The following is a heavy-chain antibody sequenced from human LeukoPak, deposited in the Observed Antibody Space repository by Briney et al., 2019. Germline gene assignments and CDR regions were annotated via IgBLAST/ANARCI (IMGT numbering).Heavy chain of an antibody. CDR1: GFTFSNYW. D-gene: IGHD2-15*01. CDR3: ARRGGSGRPFDY. CDR2: IKQDGSEK. J-gene: IGHJ4*02. Sequence: GGSLRLSRAASGFTFSNYWMSWVRQAPGKGLEWVANIKQDGSEKYYVDSVKGRFTISRDNAKNSLYLQMNSLRAEDTAVYYCARRGGSGRPFDYWGQGTLVTVSS. V-gene: IGHV3-7*01.